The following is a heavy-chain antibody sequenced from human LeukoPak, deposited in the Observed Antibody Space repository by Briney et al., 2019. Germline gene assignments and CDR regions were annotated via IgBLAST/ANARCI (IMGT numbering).Heavy chain of an antibody. CDR3: ATQHIVVVTATEFDP. V-gene: IGHV4-61*02. Sequence: SQTLSLTCTVSGGSISSGSYYWSWIRQPAGKGLEWIGRIYTSGSTNYNPSLKSRVTLSVDTSKNQFSLKLSSVTAADTAVYYCATQHIVVVTATEFDPWGQGTLVTVSS. CDR1: GGSISSGSYY. J-gene: IGHJ5*02. D-gene: IGHD2-21*02. CDR2: IYTSGST.